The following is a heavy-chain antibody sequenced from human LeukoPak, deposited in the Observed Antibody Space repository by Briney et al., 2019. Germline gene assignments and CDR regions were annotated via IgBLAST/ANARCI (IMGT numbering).Heavy chain of an antibody. CDR1: GGSFSGYY. J-gene: IGHJ4*02. CDR2: INDSGST. CDR3: ARGWYSSSWYSS. Sequence: PSETLSLTCAVYGGSFSGYYWSWIRQPPGKGLEWIGEINDSGSTNYNPSLKSRVTISVDTSKNQFSLKLSSVTAADTAVYYCARGWYSSSWYSSWGQGTLVTVSS. D-gene: IGHD6-13*01. V-gene: IGHV4-34*01.